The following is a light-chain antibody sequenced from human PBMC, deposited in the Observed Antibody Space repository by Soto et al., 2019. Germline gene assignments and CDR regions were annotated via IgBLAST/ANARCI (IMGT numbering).Light chain of an antibody. CDR2: GAS. V-gene: IGKV3-15*01. Sequence: EIVMTQSPATLSVSPVERATLSCRASQTISINLAWYQQKPGQAPRLLIYGASTRATAIPARFSGSGSGTEFTLTISSLQSEDFAVYYCQQYDNWRPITFGQGTRL. CDR3: QQYDNWRPIT. CDR1: QTISIN. J-gene: IGKJ5*01.